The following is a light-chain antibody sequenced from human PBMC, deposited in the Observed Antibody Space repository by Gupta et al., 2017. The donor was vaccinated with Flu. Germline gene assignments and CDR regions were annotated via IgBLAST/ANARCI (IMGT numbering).Light chain of an antibody. CDR2: EVT. CDR1: QVLVNNNVETS. Sequence: TLVQPSSSSCRSSQVLVNNNVETSLEWFNQRPGQAPRRLIYEVTKRDAGVPDRFSGSGSGNDFTLKISSVEAEDFGVYYCMQHTKWPPFTFGHGTRLDIK. J-gene: IGKJ3*01. V-gene: IGKV2-30*01. CDR3: MQHTKWPPFT.